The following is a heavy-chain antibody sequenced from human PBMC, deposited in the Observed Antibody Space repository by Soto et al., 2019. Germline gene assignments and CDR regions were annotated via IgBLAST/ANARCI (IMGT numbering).Heavy chain of an antibody. CDR3: ARSSEDYDSSGYYPYWYFDL. CDR2: IIPIFGTA. V-gene: IGHV1-69*01. Sequence: QVQLVQSGAEVKKPGSPVKVSCKASGGTFSSYAISWVRQAPGQGLEWMGGIIPIFGTANYAQKFQGRVTITADESKSTAYMELSSLRSEDTAVYYCARSSEDYDSSGYYPYWYFDLWGRGTLVTVSS. D-gene: IGHD3-22*01. CDR1: GGTFSSYA. J-gene: IGHJ2*01.